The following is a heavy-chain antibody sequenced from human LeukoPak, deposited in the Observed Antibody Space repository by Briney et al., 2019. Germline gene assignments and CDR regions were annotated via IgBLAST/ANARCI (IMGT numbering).Heavy chain of an antibody. CDR2: IYYSGGT. J-gene: IGHJ6*02. D-gene: IGHD3-3*01. CDR1: GGSISSGGYY. Sequence: SETLSLTCTVSGGSISSGGYYWSWIRQHPGKGLEWIGYIYYSGGTFYNPSLKSRVTISVDTSKNQFSLKLSSVTAADTAVYYCARAPYFWSGYYSGGYYYGMDVWGQGTTVTVSS. CDR3: ARAPYFWSGYYSGGYYYGMDV. V-gene: IGHV4-31*03.